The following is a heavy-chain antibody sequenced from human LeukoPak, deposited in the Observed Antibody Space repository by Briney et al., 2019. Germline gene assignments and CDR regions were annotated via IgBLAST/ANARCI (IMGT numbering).Heavy chain of an antibody. CDR1: GFTFSSYA. Sequence: GGSLRLSCAASGFTFSSYAMSWVRQAPGKGLEWVSAISGSGGSTYYADSVKGRFTISRDNSKNTLYLQMNSLRAEDTAVYYCAKDRTEYCSGGSCYSVTWFDPWGQGTLVTVSS. D-gene: IGHD2-15*01. CDR3: AKDRTEYCSGGSCYSVTWFDP. CDR2: ISGSGGST. J-gene: IGHJ5*02. V-gene: IGHV3-23*01.